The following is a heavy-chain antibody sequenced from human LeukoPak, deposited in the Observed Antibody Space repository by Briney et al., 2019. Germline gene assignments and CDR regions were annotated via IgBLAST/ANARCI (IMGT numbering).Heavy chain of an antibody. CDR3: ARFGYGSGSYYNWFDP. CDR1: GGSISSYY. J-gene: IGHJ5*02. Sequence: SETLSLTCTVSGGSISSYYWSWIRQPAGKGLEWIGRIYTSGGTNYNPSLKSRVTMSVDTSKNQFSLKLSSVTAADTAVYYCARFGYGSGSYYNWFDPWGQGTLVTVSS. V-gene: IGHV4-4*07. D-gene: IGHD3-10*01. CDR2: IYTSGGT.